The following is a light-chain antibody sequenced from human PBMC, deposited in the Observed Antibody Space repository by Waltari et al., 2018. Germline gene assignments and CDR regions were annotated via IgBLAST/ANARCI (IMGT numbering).Light chain of an antibody. V-gene: IGLV2-23*02. J-gene: IGLJ2*01. Sequence: QSALTQPASVSGSPGPSITISCAGSRSDVGTYDLVSWYQQHPGKAPKLIIYEVTKRPSGVPDRFSGSKSGNTASLTISGLQAADEADYYCCSCAGVTPYVLFGGGTKVTVL. CDR2: EVT. CDR1: RSDVGTYDL. CDR3: CSCAGVTPYVL.